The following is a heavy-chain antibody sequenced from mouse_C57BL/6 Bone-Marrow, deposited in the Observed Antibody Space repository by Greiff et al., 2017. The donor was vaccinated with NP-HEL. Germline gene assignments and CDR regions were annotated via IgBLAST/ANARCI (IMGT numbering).Heavy chain of an antibody. CDR2: ISYSGST. V-gene: IGHV3-1*01. D-gene: IGHD3-2*02. Sequence: EVHLVESGPGMVKPSQSLSLTCTVTGYSITSGYDWHWIRHFPGNKLEWMGYISYSGSTNYNPSLKSRISITHDTSKNHFFLKLNSVTTEDTATYYCAREAAQAPWFAYWGQGTLVTVSA. J-gene: IGHJ3*01. CDR1: GYSITSGYD. CDR3: AREAAQAPWFAY.